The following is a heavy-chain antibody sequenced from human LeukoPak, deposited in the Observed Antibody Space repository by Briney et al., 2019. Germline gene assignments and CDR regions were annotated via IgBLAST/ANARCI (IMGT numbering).Heavy chain of an antibody. CDR1: GFTFRSDW. CDR2: ITANGGYT. V-gene: IGHV3-23*01. D-gene: IGHD4-17*01. Sequence: HPGGSLRLSCAASGFTFRSDWMHWVRQAPGKGLEWVSAITANGGYTLYADAVKGRFTVSRDNSKNTLYLQINSLRPEDTAMYYCAKDPNGDYIGAFDFWGQGTMVTVSS. J-gene: IGHJ3*01. CDR3: AKDPNGDYIGAFDF.